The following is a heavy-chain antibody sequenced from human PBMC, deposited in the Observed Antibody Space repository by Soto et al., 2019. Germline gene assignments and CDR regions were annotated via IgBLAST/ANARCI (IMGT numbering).Heavy chain of an antibody. V-gene: IGHV3-66*01. CDR3: ARTTYDDVTGMSYYGMDV. CDR2: IYSGGST. D-gene: IGHD3-16*01. J-gene: IGHJ6*02. Sequence: EVQLVESGGGLVQPGGSLRLSCAASGFTVSSNYMSWVRQAPGKGLEWVSVIYSGGSTYYADSVKGRFTISRDHSKNTLYLQMNSLRAEDTAVYYCARTTYDDVTGMSYYGMDVWGQGTTVTVSS. CDR1: GFTVSSNY.